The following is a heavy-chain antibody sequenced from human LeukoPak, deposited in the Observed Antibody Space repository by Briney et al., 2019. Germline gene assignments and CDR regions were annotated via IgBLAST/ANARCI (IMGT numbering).Heavy chain of an antibody. Sequence: SETLSLTCTVSGGSISSSSYYWGWIRQPPGKGLEWIGSIYYSGSTYYNPSLKSRVTISVDTSKNQFSLKLSSVTAADTAVYYCARVHGYSYGSFDYWGQGTLVTVSS. D-gene: IGHD5-18*01. CDR3: ARVHGYSYGSFDY. J-gene: IGHJ4*02. CDR2: IYYSGST. V-gene: IGHV4-39*07. CDR1: GGSISSSSYY.